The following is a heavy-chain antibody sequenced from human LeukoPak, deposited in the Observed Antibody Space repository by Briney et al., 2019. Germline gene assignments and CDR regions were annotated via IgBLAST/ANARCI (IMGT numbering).Heavy chain of an antibody. CDR1: GFTFSSYW. Sequence: GGSLRLSCAASGFTFSSYWMHWVRHAPGKGLVWVSRINSDETSTSYADSVKGRFTISRDNAQKTLYLQMNSLRAEDTALYYCARDADTTGHYGRFDPWGQGTLVTVSS. CDR3: ARDADTTGHYGRFDP. V-gene: IGHV3-74*01. J-gene: IGHJ5*02. D-gene: IGHD3-22*01. CDR2: INSDETST.